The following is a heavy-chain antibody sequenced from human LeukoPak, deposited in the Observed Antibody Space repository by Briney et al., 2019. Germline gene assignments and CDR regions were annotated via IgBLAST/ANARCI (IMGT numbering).Heavy chain of an antibody. CDR1: GGSFSGYY. CDR3: ARGAEDSSGYYAWFDP. D-gene: IGHD3-22*01. J-gene: IGHJ5*02. CDR2: INHSGST. Sequence: PSETLSLTCAVYGGSFSGYYWSWIRQPPGKGLEWIGEINHSGSTNYNPSLKSRVTISVDTSKNQFSLKLSSVTAADTAVYYCARGAEDSSGYYAWFDPWGQGTLVTVSS. V-gene: IGHV4-34*01.